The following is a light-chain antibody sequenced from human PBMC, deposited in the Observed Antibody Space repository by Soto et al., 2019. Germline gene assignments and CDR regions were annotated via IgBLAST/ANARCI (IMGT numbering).Light chain of an antibody. J-gene: IGKJ4*01. CDR2: GAA. V-gene: IGKV3-15*01. CDR1: QSVSRD. Sequence: ETQMTQSPVTLSVSPGERVTLSCKASQSVSRDLAWYQKKPGQPPRLLIYGAATRATGIPARFSGSGSGTEFTLTINSLQSEDFALYYCQQYNIWPLTFGGGTRVQIK. CDR3: QQYNIWPLT.